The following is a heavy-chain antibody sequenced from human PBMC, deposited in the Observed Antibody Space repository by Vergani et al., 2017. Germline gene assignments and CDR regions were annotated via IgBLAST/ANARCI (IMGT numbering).Heavy chain of an antibody. CDR1: GFDFSIYS. Sequence: EVQLVESGGGLVKPGGSLRLSCAASGFDFSIYSMNWVRQAPGKGLQWLSPISSSRIYIYYADSVKGRFTISRDNAKNSVFLQMNTSTVEDTGLYYCTRGTLGRVGSTTGFAESDFWGRGTLVTVSS. V-gene: IGHV3-21*02. CDR2: ISSSRIYI. J-gene: IGHJ4*02. CDR3: TRGTLGRVGSTTGFAESDF. D-gene: IGHD1-26*01.